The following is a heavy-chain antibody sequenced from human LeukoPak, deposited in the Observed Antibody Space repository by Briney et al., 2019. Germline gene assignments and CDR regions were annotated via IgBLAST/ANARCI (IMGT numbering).Heavy chain of an antibody. CDR1: GGSISSYY. CDR3: ARRASGYSYGFYFDY. D-gene: IGHD5-18*01. V-gene: IGHV4-4*07. J-gene: IGHJ4*02. Sequence: PSETLSLTCTVSGGSISSYYWSWIRQPAGKGLEWIGRIYTSGSTNYNPSLKSRVTISVDTSKNQFSLKLSSVTAADTAVYYCARRASGYSYGFYFDYWGQGTLVTVSS. CDR2: IYTSGST.